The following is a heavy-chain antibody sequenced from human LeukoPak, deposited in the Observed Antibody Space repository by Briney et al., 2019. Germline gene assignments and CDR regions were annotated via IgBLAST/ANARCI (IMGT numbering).Heavy chain of an antibody. J-gene: IGHJ6*02. CDR2: IWYDGSNK. V-gene: IGHV3-33*01. CDR3: ARKVNSSSFSMDV. CDR1: GFTFSSYG. Sequence: PGRSLRLSCAASGFTFSSYGMHWVRQAPGKGLEWVAVIWYDGSNKYYADSVKGRFTISRDNSKNTLYLQMNSLRAEDTAVYYCARKVNSSSFSMDVWGQGTTVTVSS. D-gene: IGHD6-13*01.